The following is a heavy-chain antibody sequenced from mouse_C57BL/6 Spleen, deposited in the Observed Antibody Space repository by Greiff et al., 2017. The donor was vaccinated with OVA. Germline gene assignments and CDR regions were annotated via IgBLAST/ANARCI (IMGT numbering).Heavy chain of an antibody. CDR2: IYPGSGNT. V-gene: IGHV1-84*01. CDR1: GYTFTDYY. J-gene: IGHJ2*01. CDR3: ARSRYWDPFDY. D-gene: IGHD4-1*01. Sequence: QVQLKESGPELVKPGASVKISCKASGYTFTDYYINRVKQRPGQGLEWIGWIYPGSGNTKYNEKFKGKATLTVDTSSSTAYMQLSSLTSEDSAVYFCARSRYWDPFDYWGQGTTLTVSS.